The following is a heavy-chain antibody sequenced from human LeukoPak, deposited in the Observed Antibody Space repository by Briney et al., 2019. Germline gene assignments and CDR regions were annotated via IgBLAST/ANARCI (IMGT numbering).Heavy chain of an antibody. CDR1: GGSISSYY. J-gene: IGHJ6*02. Sequence: SETLSLTCTVSGGSISSYYWSWIRQPPGKGLEWIGYIYYSGSTNYNPSLKSRVTISVDTSKNQFSLKLSSVTAADTAVYYCARAVRPPRGMDVWGQGTTVTVS. V-gene: IGHV4-59*01. CDR2: IYYSGST. D-gene: IGHD6-19*01. CDR3: ARAVRPPRGMDV.